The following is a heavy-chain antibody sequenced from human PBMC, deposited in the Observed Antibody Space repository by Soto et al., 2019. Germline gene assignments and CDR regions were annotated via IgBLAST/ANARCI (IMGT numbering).Heavy chain of an antibody. D-gene: IGHD3-10*01. CDR3: ARIGASWYFDL. V-gene: IGHV3-7*01. Sequence: ESGGGLVQPGGSLRLSCAASGFTFSNYWMTWVRQAPGKGLEWVANMKRDGSEEYYVDSVKGRFTISRDNAKNSVYLQMSSLRPEDTSVYYCARIGASWYFDLWGRGTLVTVSS. CDR2: MKRDGSEE. J-gene: IGHJ2*01. CDR1: GFTFSNYW.